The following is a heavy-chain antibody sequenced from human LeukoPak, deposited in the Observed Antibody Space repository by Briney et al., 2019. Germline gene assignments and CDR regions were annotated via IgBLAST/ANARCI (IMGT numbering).Heavy chain of an antibody. J-gene: IGHJ4*02. CDR3: AMGLMGATSMAYYFDY. CDR1: GYTLSKLS. D-gene: IGHD1-26*01. CDR2: FDPKSGET. Sequence: ASVKVSCKGSGYTLSKLSIHWMRQAPGKGLEWMGGFDPKSGETIYAQKFQGRVTMTEDISTDTAYMELNNLRSEDTAVYFCAMGLMGATSMAYYFDYWGQGTLVTVSS. V-gene: IGHV1-24*01.